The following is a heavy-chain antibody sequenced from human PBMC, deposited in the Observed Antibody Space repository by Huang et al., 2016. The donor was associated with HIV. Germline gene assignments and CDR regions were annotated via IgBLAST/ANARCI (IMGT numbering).Heavy chain of an antibody. D-gene: IGHD6-13*01. CDR1: GFTFSSYG. CDR3: AKGGSAAAVLDF. CDR2: ISYDAKTK. V-gene: IGHV3-30*18. Sequence: QVQLVESGGGVVQPGRSLRISCAASGFTFSSYGMHWVRQAPGKGLEWVEVISYDAKTKYYADSVKGRFSISRDNSKTTVYLQLNSLRVEDTAVYYCAKGGSAAAVLDFWGQGTLVTVSS. J-gene: IGHJ4*02.